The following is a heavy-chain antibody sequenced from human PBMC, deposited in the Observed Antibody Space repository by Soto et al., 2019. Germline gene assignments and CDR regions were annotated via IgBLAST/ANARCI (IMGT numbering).Heavy chain of an antibody. J-gene: IGHJ4*02. Sequence: ASETLSLTCAVYSGSFSAYHWSWIRQAPGKGLEWIGEIDYRGNTNYNPSLRSRVSMSVDTSKNQFSLKLNDLTAADTAVYFCTRSINEPNHTQWCFGSWGQASRVTFSS. D-gene: IGHD2-15*01. CDR1: SGSFSAYH. CDR3: TRSINEPNHTQWCFGS. V-gene: IGHV4-34*01. CDR2: IDYRGNT.